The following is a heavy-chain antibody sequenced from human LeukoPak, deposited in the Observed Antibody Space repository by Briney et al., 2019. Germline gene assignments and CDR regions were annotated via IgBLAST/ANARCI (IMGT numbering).Heavy chain of an antibody. CDR1: GYSLTDYY. CDR3: VRASGGWAFDS. Sequence: ASVKVSCKASGYSLTDYYIHWVRQAPAQGLDYMGWINPNNGDTNYPQRFQGRVSMTCDTAISTAYLEVNWLTSDDTAMYYCVRASGGWAFDSWGQGTLVTVSS. D-gene: IGHD6-19*01. V-gene: IGHV1-2*02. CDR2: INPNNGDT. J-gene: IGHJ4*02.